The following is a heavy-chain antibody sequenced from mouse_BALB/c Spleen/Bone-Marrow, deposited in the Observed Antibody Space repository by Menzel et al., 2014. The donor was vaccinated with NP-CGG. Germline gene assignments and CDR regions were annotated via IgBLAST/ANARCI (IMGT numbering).Heavy chain of an antibody. D-gene: IGHD1-1*01. Sequence: VQLKESGPELVKPGASMKISCKASGYSFTGYTMNWVKQSHGKNLEWIGLINPYNGGTSYNQKFMGKATLTVDKSSSTAYMELLSLTSEDSAVYYCARWDYYGYAMDYWGQGTSVTVSS. J-gene: IGHJ4*01. CDR3: ARWDYYGYAMDY. CDR2: INPYNGGT. CDR1: GYSFTGYT. V-gene: IGHV1-18*01.